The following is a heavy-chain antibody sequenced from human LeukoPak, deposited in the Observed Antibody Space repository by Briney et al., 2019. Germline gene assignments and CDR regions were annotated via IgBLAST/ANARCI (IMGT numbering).Heavy chain of an antibody. V-gene: IGHV1-69*02. CDR3: AADYDGAAGYFDL. D-gene: IGHD3-22*01. CDR1: GGTFSTYS. Sequence: SVKVSCKASGGTFSTYSITWVRQAPGQGLEWMGRISPILGVNYYALKFQGRLTISADKSMITAYMDLTNVTSEDTAVYYCAADYDGAAGYFDLWGRGTLITVSS. CDR2: ISPILGVN. J-gene: IGHJ2*01.